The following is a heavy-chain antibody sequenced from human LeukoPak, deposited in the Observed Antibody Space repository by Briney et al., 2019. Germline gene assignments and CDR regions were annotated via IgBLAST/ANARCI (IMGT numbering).Heavy chain of an antibody. V-gene: IGHV3-74*01. CDR1: GLTFSSYW. CDR3: ARVSAVAGTSGRGN. D-gene: IGHD6-19*01. CDR2: INSDGSST. J-gene: IGHJ4*02. Sequence: PGGSLRLSCAASGLTFSSYWMHWVRQAPGKGLVWVSRINSDGSSTSYADSVKGRFTISRDNAKNTLYLQMNSLRAEDTAVYYCARVSAVAGTSGRGNWGQGTLVTVSS.